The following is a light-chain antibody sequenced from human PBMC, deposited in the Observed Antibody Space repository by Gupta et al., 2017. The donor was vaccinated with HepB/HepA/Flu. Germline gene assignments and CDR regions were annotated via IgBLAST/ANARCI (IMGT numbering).Light chain of an antibody. Sequence: DIQITQSPSSLSSSVGDRVTITFRASQGIRNDLGWYQHKPGKAPKRLIYAASIVRSGVPSRFSGSSSAREFSLTIISPQPQDFATYSCCQQNSYRWPFGEWTKVEIK. CDR1: QGIRND. CDR2: AAS. CDR3: CQQNSYRWP. J-gene: IGKJ4*02. V-gene: IGKV1-17*01.